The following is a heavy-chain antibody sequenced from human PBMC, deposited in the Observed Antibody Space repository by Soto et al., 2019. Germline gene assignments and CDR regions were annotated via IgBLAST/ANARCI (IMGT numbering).Heavy chain of an antibody. CDR1: GFTLGDYA. Sequence: PGGSLRLSCTASGFTLGDYAMSWFRQAPGKGLEWVGFIRSKAYGGTTEYAASVKGRFTISRDDSKSIAYLQMNSLKTEDTAVYYCTRDPERITIFGVVIIAPDDAFDIWGQGTMVTVSS. CDR2: IRSKAYGGTT. D-gene: IGHD3-3*01. V-gene: IGHV3-49*03. J-gene: IGHJ3*02. CDR3: TRDPERITIFGVVIIAPDDAFDI.